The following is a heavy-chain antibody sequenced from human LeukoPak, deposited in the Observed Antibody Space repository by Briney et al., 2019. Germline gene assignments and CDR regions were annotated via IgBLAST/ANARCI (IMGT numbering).Heavy chain of an antibody. CDR2: ISYDGSNK. V-gene: IGHV3-30*03. CDR1: GFTFSSYG. CDR3: ARRNYYYYGMDV. J-gene: IGHJ6*02. Sequence: GGSLRLSCAASGFTFSSYGMHWVRQAPGKGLEWVAVISYDGSNKYYADSVKGRFTTSRDNSKNTLYLQMNSLRAEDTAVYYCARRNYYYYGMDVWGQGTTVTVSS.